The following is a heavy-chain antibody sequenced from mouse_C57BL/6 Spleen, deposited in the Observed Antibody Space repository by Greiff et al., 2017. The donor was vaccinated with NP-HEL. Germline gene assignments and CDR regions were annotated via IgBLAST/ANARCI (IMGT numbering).Heavy chain of an antibody. V-gene: IGHV1-66*01. D-gene: IGHD2-3*01. CDR1: GYSFTSYY. CDR3: ARYDGYYSYYFDY. J-gene: IGHJ2*01. CDR2: IYPGSGNT. Sequence: QVQLQQSGPELVKPGASVKISCKASGYSFTSYYIHWVKQRPGQGLEWIGWIYPGSGNTKYNEKFKGKATLTADTSSSTAYMQLSSLTSEDSAVYYCARYDGYYSYYFDYWGQGTTLTVSS.